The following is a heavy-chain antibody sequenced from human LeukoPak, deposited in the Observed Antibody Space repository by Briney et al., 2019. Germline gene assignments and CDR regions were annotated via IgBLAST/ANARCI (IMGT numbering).Heavy chain of an antibody. V-gene: IGHV1-2*02. CDR3: AREGLYSSGWFRAFDI. D-gene: IGHD6-19*01. CDR2: INPNSGGT. J-gene: IGHJ3*02. CDR1: GYTFTNYG. Sequence: ASVKVSCKASGYTFTNYGITWVRQAPGQGLEWMGWINPNSGGTNYAQKFQGRVTMTRDASISTAYMELSRLRSDDTAVYYCAREGLYSSGWFRAFDIWGQGTMVTVSS.